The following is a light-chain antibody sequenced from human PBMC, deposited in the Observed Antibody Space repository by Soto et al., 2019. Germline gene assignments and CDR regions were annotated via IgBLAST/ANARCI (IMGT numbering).Light chain of an antibody. CDR1: ESVSSN. V-gene: IGKV3-20*01. Sequence: EIVMTQSPVTLSMSPGERATLSCRAGESVSSNLAWYQQKPGQAPRLLIYGASTRATGVPDRFSGSGSGTDFTLTISSLEPEDFAVYYCQQYGTSPQTFGQGTKVDIK. CDR3: QQYGTSPQT. J-gene: IGKJ1*01. CDR2: GAS.